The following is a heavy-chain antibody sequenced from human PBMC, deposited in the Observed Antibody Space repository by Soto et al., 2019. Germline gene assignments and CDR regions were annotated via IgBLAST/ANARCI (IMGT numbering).Heavy chain of an antibody. J-gene: IGHJ5*02. Sequence: GSMKVSCKASGYSFTNNDVTWGGQNTGQGLEWMGWMNPGSGDTGYAQKFQGRVTMTRDISIATAYMELSSLRSDDTAIYYCARMETFGSLNWFDPWGQGTLVTVSS. CDR3: ARMETFGSLNWFDP. D-gene: IGHD3-16*01. CDR2: MNPGSGDT. CDR1: GYSFTNND. V-gene: IGHV1-8*01.